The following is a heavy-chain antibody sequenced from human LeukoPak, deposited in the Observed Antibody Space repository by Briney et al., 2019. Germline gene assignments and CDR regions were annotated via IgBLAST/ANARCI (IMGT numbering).Heavy chain of an antibody. J-gene: IGHJ6*02. CDR2: FDPEDGET. Sequence: ASVKVSCKVPGYTLTELSMHWVRQAPGKGLEWMGGFDPEDGETIYAQKFQGRVTMTEDTSTDTAYMELSSLRSEDTAVYYCARGLKDIVVVPAATYYYYYYGMDVWGQGTTVTVSS. CDR1: GYTLTELS. D-gene: IGHD2-2*01. V-gene: IGHV1-24*01. CDR3: ARGLKDIVVVPAATYYYYYYGMDV.